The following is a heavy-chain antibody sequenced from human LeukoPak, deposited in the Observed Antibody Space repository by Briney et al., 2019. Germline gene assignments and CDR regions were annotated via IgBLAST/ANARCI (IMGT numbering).Heavy chain of an antibody. CDR2: IYYSGRT. D-gene: IGHD3-10*01. Sequence: SETLSLTCSVSGGSISSYYWSWIRQPPGKGLEWIGYIYYSGRTNYNPSLRSRVTISVDTSKNQFSLKLSSVTAADTAVYYCARATPPITILYYYYYMDVWGKGTTVTVSS. CDR3: ARATPPITILYYYYYMDV. CDR1: GGSISSYY. J-gene: IGHJ6*03. V-gene: IGHV4-59*12.